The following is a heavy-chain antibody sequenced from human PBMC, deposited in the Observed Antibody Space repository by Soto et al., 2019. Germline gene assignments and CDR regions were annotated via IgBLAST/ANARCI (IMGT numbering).Heavy chain of an antibody. V-gene: IGHV1-46*01. CDR3: ARVVFGHDNYEPMAYYLDH. D-gene: IGHD3-10*02. Sequence: ASVKVSCKASGYTFTKFHIHWVRQAPGQGLEWMGMIDPSGGVTRDAQRFQGRITMTSDTSTSSVYMELRGLTSEDTAVYYCARVVFGHDNYEPMAYYLDHWGPGTLVPVPS. J-gene: IGHJ4*02. CDR2: IDPSGGVT. CDR1: GYTFTKFH.